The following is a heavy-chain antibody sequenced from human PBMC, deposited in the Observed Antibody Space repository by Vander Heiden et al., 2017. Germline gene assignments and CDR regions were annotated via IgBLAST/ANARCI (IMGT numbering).Heavy chain of an antibody. CDR1: GFAFSSYS. CDR3: ARDNLNNVIDS. CDR2: ISSNSNYI. J-gene: IGHJ4*02. Sequence: EVHLVESGGGLVKPGGSLRLSCAASGFAFSSYSMNWVRQAPGKGLEWVSSISSNSNYIYYADSVKGRFTISRDNAKNSLFLQMNSLRAEDTALYYCARDNLNNVIDSWGQGTLVTVSS. V-gene: IGHV3-21*01.